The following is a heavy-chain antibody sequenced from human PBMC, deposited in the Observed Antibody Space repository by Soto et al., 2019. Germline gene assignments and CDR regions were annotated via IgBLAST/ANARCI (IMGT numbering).Heavy chain of an antibody. CDR2: IVPVFGSA. Sequence: QVQLVQSGSEVKRPGSSVTVSCKASGGTFSRLAITWVRQAPGQGLEWMGGIVPVFGSATYAQKFQGRVTISADESTTTVYMELSSLGSEDTAVYDCSTYYGPGSFPPMDVWGQGTTVTVSS. D-gene: IGHD3-10*01. CDR1: GGTFSRLA. CDR3: STYYGPGSFPPMDV. J-gene: IGHJ6*02. V-gene: IGHV1-69*01.